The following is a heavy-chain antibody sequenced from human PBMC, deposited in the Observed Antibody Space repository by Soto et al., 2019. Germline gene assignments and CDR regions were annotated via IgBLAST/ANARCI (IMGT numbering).Heavy chain of an antibody. D-gene: IGHD3-3*01. J-gene: IGHJ4*02. CDR3: AKIGRVLEWLSHFDY. CDR2: ISYDGSNK. V-gene: IGHV3-30*18. CDR1: GFTFSSYG. Sequence: GGSLRLSCAASGFTFSSYGMHWVRQAPGKGLEWVAVISYDGSNKYYADSVKGRFTISRDNSKNTLYLQMNSLRAEDTAVYYCAKIGRVLEWLSHFDYWGQGTLVTVSS.